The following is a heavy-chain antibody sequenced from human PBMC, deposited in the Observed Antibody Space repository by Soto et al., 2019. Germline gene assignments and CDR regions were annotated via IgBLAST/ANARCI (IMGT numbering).Heavy chain of an antibody. J-gene: IGHJ4*02. CDR2: ISANNGNT. D-gene: IGHD3-10*01. CDR3: ARVLDMVRGVYYLGY. V-gene: IGHV1-18*01. Sequence: QVQLVQSGAEVKKPGASVKVSCKASGYTFTSYGISWVRQPPGQGLEWMGWISANNGNTNYAQKPQGRVTMNTDTSTSTAYMELRSLRSDDTAVYYCARVLDMVRGVYYLGYWAQGTLVTVSS. CDR1: GYTFTSYG.